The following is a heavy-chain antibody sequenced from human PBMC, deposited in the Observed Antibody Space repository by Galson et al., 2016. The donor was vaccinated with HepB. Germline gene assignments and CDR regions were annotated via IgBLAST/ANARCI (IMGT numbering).Heavy chain of an antibody. D-gene: IGHD3/OR15-3a*01. J-gene: IGHJ3*01. V-gene: IGHV4-59*01. Sequence: SETLSLTCNVSGHYYWSWIRQPPGKGLEWIGSFYYSGSTSHNPSLQSRVTVSLDTSKNQFSLRLSSVTAADTAVYYCASVGLRFSNAFDVWGQGTLVTVSS. CDR2: FYYSGST. CDR1: GHYY. CDR3: ASVGLRFSNAFDV.